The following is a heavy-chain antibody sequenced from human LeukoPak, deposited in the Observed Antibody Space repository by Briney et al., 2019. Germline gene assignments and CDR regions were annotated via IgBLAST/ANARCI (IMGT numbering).Heavy chain of an antibody. Sequence: PGGSLRLSCAASGLTFRNYAMSWVRQAPGKGLEWVSGISDSGGSTHYADSVKGRFTISRDNSKNTLYLQMNSPRAEDTAVYFCAKARTGIAVVSAIDYWGQGTLVSVSS. J-gene: IGHJ4*02. D-gene: IGHD2-21*02. V-gene: IGHV3-23*01. CDR1: GLTFRNYA. CDR3: AKARTGIAVVSAIDY. CDR2: ISDSGGST.